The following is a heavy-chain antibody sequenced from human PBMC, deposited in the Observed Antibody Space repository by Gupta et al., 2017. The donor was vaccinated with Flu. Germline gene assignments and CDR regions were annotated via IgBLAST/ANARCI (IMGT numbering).Heavy chain of an antibody. V-gene: IGHV3-23*01. CDR2: VSGYGNDI. CDR1: GFSFTNYV. J-gene: IGHJ4*02. CDR3: AKGGIYYSSSGSYLSYFDS. D-gene: IGHD3-22*01. Sequence: EVQLLESGGGLVQPGESLRLSCATSGFSFTNYVMSWVRQTPGKGLEWVSAVSGYGNDIYYADSVKGRFTISRDNSNNALYLQMKSLRAEDTAVYYCAKGGIYYSSSGSYLSYFDSWGQGTLVTVSS.